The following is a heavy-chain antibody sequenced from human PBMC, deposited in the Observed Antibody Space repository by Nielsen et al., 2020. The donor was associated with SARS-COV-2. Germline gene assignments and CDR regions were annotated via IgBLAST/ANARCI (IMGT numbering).Heavy chain of an antibody. V-gene: IGHV3-30*18. CDR1: GFTFSSYG. CDR2: ISYDGSNK. CDR3: AKDYYHSSGYYYVSSRFDY. J-gene: IGHJ4*02. Sequence: SLRLSCAASGFTFSSYGMHWVRQAPGKGLEWVAVISYDGSNKYYADSVKGRFTISRDNSKNILFLQMNSLRAEDTAVYYCAKDYYHSSGYYYVSSRFDYWGQGTLVTVSS. D-gene: IGHD3-22*01.